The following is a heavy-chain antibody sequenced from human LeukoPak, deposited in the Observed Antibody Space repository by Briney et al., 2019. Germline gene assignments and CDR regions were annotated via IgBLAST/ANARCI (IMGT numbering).Heavy chain of an antibody. Sequence: PSETLSLTCAVYGGSFSGYYWSWIRQPPGKGLEWIGEINHSGSTNYNPSLKSRVTISVDTSKNQFSLKLSSVTAADTAVYYCARGLRSIAAADRDWFDPWGQGTLVTVSS. D-gene: IGHD6-13*01. CDR2: INHSGST. V-gene: IGHV4-34*01. CDR1: GGSFSGYY. CDR3: ARGLRSIAAADRDWFDP. J-gene: IGHJ5*02.